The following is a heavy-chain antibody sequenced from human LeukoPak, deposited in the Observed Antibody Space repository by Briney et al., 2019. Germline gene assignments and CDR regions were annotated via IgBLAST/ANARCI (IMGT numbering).Heavy chain of an antibody. CDR1: GGSFSGYY. V-gene: IGHV4-34*01. J-gene: IGHJ4*02. CDR3: ARGGEEYSSSWYRLFDY. CDR2: INHSGST. Sequence: SXTLSLTCAVYGGSFSGYYWSWIRQPPGKGLEWIGEINHSGSTNYNPSLKSRVTISVDTSKNQFSLKLSSVTAADTAVYYCARGGEEYSSSWYRLFDYWGQGTLVTVSS. D-gene: IGHD6-13*01.